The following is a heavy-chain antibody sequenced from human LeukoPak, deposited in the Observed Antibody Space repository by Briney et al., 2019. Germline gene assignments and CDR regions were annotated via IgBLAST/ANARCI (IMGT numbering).Heavy chain of an antibody. CDR1: GFTISSNY. D-gene: IGHD3-22*01. CDR3: ARVGYYDSSGARDYYFDY. V-gene: IGHV3-66*02. Sequence: QAGGSLRLSCAASGFTISSNYMSWVRQAPGKRLEWVSLIYSGGSTYYADSVRGRFTISRDNSKNTLYLQMNSLRAEDTAVYYCARVGYYDSSGARDYYFDYWGQGTLVTVSS. J-gene: IGHJ4*02. CDR2: IYSGGST.